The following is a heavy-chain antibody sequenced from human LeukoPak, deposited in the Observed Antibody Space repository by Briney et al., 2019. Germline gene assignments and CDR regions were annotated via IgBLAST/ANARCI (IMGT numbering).Heavy chain of an antibody. CDR3: ARGAYCSSTSCYVDFDY. D-gene: IGHD2-2*01. J-gene: IGHJ4*02. CDR2: ISSSGSTI. CDR1: GFTFSDYY. Sequence: GGSLRLSCAASGFTFSDYYMSWIRQAPGKGLEWVSYISSSGSTIYYADSVKGRFTISRDNAKNSLYLQMNSLRAEDTAVYYCARGAYCSSTSCYVDFDYWGQGTLVTVSS. V-gene: IGHV3-11*01.